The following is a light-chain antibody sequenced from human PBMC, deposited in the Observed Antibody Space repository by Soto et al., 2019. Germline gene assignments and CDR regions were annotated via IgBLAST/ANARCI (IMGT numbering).Light chain of an antibody. CDR3: SSYTRTSALV. J-gene: IGLJ1*01. CDR2: EVI. V-gene: IGLV2-14*01. Sequence: QSVLTQPASVSGSPGQSITVSCTGTSSDVGGYGSVSWFQQHPGKAPKLMIYEVINRPSGVSNRFSGSKSGNTAYLTISGLQPEDEADYYCSSYTRTSALVFGRGTKVTVL. CDR1: SSDVGGYGS.